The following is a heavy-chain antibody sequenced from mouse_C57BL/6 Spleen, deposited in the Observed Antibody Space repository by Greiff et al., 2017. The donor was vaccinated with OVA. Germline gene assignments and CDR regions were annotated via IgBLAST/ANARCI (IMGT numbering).Heavy chain of an antibody. CDR1: GYTFTDYY. Sequence: EVQLQQSGPELVKPGASVKISCKASGYTFTDYYMNWVKQSHGQSLEWIGDINPNNGGTSYNQKFKGKATLTVDKSSSTAYMELRSLTSEDSAVYYCAGPYYGAFDYWGQGTTLTVSS. V-gene: IGHV1-26*01. CDR3: AGPYYGAFDY. CDR2: INPNNGGT. D-gene: IGHD2-10*01. J-gene: IGHJ2*01.